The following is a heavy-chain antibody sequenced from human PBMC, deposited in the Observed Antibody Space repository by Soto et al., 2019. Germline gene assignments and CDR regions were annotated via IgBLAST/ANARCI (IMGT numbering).Heavy chain of an antibody. J-gene: IGHJ6*03. CDR1: GFTFSSYA. CDR3: AKDKDYSNYYYYYYMDV. CDR2: ISGSGGST. V-gene: IGHV3-23*01. Sequence: EVQLLESGGGLVQPGGSLRLSCAASGFTFSSYAMSWVRQAPGKGLEWVSAISGSGGSTYYADSVKGRFTISRDNSKNTLYLQMNSLGAEDTAVYYCAKDKDYSNYYYYYYMDVWGKGTTVTVSS. D-gene: IGHD4-4*01.